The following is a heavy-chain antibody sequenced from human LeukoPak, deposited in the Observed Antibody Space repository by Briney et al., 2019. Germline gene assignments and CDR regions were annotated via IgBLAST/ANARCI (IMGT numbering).Heavy chain of an antibody. D-gene: IGHD2-15*01. CDR3: ARVDGSPDY. Sequence: ASVKVSCKASGYTFTSYYMHWVRQATGQGLEWMGWINPNSGNRGYAQKFQGRVTITRDTSISTAYMELSSLRSEDTAVYYCARVDGSPDYWGQGTLVTVSS. J-gene: IGHJ4*02. V-gene: IGHV1-8*03. CDR1: GYTFTSYY. CDR2: INPNSGNR.